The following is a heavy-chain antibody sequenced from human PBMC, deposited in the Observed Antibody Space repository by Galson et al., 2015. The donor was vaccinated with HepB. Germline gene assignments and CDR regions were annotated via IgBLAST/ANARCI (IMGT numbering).Heavy chain of an antibody. D-gene: IGHD3-3*01. Sequence: SCKVSGYTLTELSMHWVRQAPGKGLEWMGGFDPEDGETIYAQKFQGRVTMTEDTSTDTAYMELSSLRSEDTAVYYCATTLYDFWSGYYTGPAFDIWGQGTMVTVSS. CDR3: ATTLYDFWSGYYTGPAFDI. V-gene: IGHV1-24*01. CDR1: GYTLTELS. J-gene: IGHJ3*02. CDR2: FDPEDGET.